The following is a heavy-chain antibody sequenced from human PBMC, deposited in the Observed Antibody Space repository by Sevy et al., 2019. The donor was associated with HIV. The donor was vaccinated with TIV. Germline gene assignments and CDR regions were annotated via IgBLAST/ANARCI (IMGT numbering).Heavy chain of an antibody. CDR2: IKQDGSEK. Sequence: GGSLRLSCAASGFTFSSYWMSWVRQAPGKGLEWVANIKQDGSEKYYVDSMKGRFTISGDNAKNSLYLQMNSLRAEDTALYYCACDSFRYYASSSYYLSYYYYYMDVWGKGTTVTVSS. CDR3: ACDSFRYYASSSYYLSYYYYYMDV. J-gene: IGHJ6*03. V-gene: IGHV3-7*03. CDR1: GFTFSSYW. D-gene: IGHD3-22*01.